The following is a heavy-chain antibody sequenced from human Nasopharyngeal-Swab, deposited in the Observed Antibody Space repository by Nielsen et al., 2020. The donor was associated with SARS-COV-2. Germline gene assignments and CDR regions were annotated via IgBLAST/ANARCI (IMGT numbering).Heavy chain of an antibody. V-gene: IGHV1-46*01. Sequence: ASVKVSRKASGYTFTSYYMHWVRQAPGQGLEWMGIINPSGGSTSYAQKFQGRVTMTRDTSTSTVYMELRSEDTAVYYCARDAAAGTTRGAFDIWGQGTMVTVSS. J-gene: IGHJ3*02. D-gene: IGHD1-1*01. CDR2: INPSGGST. CDR3: ARDAAAGTTRGAFDI. CDR1: GYTFTSYY.